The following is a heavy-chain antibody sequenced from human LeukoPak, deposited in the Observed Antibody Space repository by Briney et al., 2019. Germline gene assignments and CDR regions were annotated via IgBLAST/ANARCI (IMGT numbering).Heavy chain of an antibody. D-gene: IGHD4-17*01. J-gene: IGHJ4*02. V-gene: IGHV3-30*02. CDR2: IPYDGSDK. Sequence: SGGSLRLSCAASIFIFSTFGFHWVRQAPGKGLEWVAFIPYDGSDKYYADSVKGRFTVSRDNSKNTLYLHMNSVRVEDTAVYYCAKGLGDYDDLRLGFWGQGTLVTVSS. CDR1: IFIFSTFG. CDR3: AKGLGDYDDLRLGF.